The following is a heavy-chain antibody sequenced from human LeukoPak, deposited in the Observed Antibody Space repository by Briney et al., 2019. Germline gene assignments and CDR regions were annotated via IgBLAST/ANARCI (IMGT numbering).Heavy chain of an antibody. V-gene: IGHV4-34*01. J-gene: IGHJ4*02. CDR3: ARHPRTGYCAY. CDR2: ISHSGST. CDR1: GGSISSYY. Sequence: SETLSLTCTVSGGSISSYYWSWIRQPPGRGLEWIGEISHSGSTNYNPSLKSRVTISIDTSKNQFSLRLTSVTAADTAIYYCARHPRTGYCAYWGQGALVTVSS. D-gene: IGHD3/OR15-3a*01.